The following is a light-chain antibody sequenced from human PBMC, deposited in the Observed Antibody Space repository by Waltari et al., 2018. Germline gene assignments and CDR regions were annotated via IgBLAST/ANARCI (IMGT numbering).Light chain of an antibody. CDR1: SSNIEANA. CDR2: GSN. J-gene: IGLJ2*01. CDR3: AAWDDSLNGHVI. Sequence: QSVLTQPPSASGTPGQRVTISCSGSSSNIEANAVNWYQQLPGTAPKLLIYGSNQRPSGVPDRFSGSKSGTSASLAISGLQSEDEADYYCAAWDDSLNGHVIFGGGTKLTVL. V-gene: IGLV1-44*01.